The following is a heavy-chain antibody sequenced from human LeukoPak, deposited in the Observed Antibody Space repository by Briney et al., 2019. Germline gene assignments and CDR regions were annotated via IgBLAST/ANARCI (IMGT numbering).Heavy chain of an antibody. V-gene: IGHV3-11*06. Sequence: GGSLRLSCAASGFTFSDYYMSWIRQAPGKGLEWVSSISSSSSYIYYADSVKGRFTISRDNAKNSLYLQMNSLRAEDTAVYYCARTAAKRYWFDPWGQGTLVTVSS. CDR2: ISSSSSYI. CDR3: ARTAAKRYWFDP. J-gene: IGHJ5*02. D-gene: IGHD6-25*01. CDR1: GFTFSDYY.